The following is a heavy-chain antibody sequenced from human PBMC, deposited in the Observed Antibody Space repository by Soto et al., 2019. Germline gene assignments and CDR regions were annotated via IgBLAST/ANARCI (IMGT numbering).Heavy chain of an antibody. J-gene: IGHJ4*02. Sequence: PSETLSLTCTVSGGSVSSSSYYWGWVRQPPGKGLEWIGSVYYSGSTYYNPSLESRVTISVDKSKNRFSLKLMSLSAADTAVYYCARGSYYYDSSGYYKQLRRALLDYWGQGTLVTVSS. V-gene: IGHV4-39*01. CDR1: GGSVSSSSYY. D-gene: IGHD3-22*01. CDR2: VYYSGST. CDR3: ARGSYYYDSSGYYKQLRRALLDY.